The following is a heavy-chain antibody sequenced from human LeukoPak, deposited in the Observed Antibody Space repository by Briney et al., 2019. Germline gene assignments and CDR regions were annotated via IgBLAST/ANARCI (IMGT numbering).Heavy chain of an antibody. Sequence: ASVKVSCKASGYTFTSYGISWVRQAPGQGLEWMGWISAYNGNTNYAQKFQGRVTITADKSTSTAYMELSSLRSEDTAVYYCARNSYDILTGYSDWGQGTLVTVSS. J-gene: IGHJ4*02. CDR1: GYTFTSYG. CDR2: ISAYNGNT. CDR3: ARNSYDILTGYSD. V-gene: IGHV1-18*01. D-gene: IGHD3-9*01.